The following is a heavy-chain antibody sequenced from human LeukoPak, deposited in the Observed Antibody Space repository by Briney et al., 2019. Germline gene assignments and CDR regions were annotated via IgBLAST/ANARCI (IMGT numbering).Heavy chain of an antibody. CDR2: TRSKASGGTT. Sequence: GRSLRLSCTPSGFTFGDYAMSWFRQAPGKGLEWVGFTRSKASGGTTEYAASVKDRLTISRDDSKSIAYLQMNSLKTDDTALYYCARGHSAYDPFDYWGQGTLVTVSS. J-gene: IGHJ4*02. CDR3: ARGHSAYDPFDY. V-gene: IGHV3-49*03. D-gene: IGHD5-12*01. CDR1: GFTFGDYA.